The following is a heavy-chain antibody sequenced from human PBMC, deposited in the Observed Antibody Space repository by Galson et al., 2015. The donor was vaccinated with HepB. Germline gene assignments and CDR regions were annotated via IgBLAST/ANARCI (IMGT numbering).Heavy chain of an antibody. CDR2: ISTSSTTI. Sequence: SLRLSCAASGFTFSSYAMSWVRQAPGKGLEWVSAISTSSTTIYYADSVKGRFTVSRDNAKNSLYLQMNSLRDEDTAIYYCARGLGNRDYWGQGTRVTVSS. V-gene: IGHV3-48*02. CDR3: ARGLGNRDY. CDR1: GFTFSSYA. D-gene: IGHD1-26*01. J-gene: IGHJ4*02.